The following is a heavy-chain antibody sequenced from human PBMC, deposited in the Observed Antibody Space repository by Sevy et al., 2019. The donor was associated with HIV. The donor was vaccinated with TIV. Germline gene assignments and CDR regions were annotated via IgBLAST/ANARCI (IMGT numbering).Heavy chain of an antibody. CDR1: GYTFSDYY. Sequence: ASVKVSCKAYGYTFSDYYMHWVRQAPGQGLEWMGWINPNRGGTNYAHKFQGRDTMTSDTSISTAYMELSSLRSDDTAIYYCARGMSAYLLANGMDVWGQGTTVTVSS. CDR3: ARGMSAYLLANGMDV. CDR2: INPNRGGT. J-gene: IGHJ6*02. D-gene: IGHD3-3*01. V-gene: IGHV1-2*07.